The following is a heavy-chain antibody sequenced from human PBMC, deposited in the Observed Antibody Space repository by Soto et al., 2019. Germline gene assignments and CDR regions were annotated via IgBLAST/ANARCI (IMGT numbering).Heavy chain of an antibody. V-gene: IGHV4-39*01. CDR2: VYFSGAT. J-gene: IGHJ4*02. Sequence: QLQLQESGPGLVKTSETLSLTCIVSGDSISSSSYYWGWIRQPPGKGLEWMGSVYFSGATNYNSALQSRVTISVDTSKNQFSLTLSSVTAADTAVYYCARVRRSGWYLDYWGQGTLVTVSS. D-gene: IGHD6-19*01. CDR1: GDSISSSSYY. CDR3: ARVRRSGWYLDY.